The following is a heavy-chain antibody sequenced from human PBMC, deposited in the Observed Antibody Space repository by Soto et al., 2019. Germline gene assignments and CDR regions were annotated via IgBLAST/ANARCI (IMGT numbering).Heavy chain of an antibody. V-gene: IGHV3-23*01. CDR2: ISGSGGST. J-gene: IGHJ6*02. CDR3: AKDREDAIFGVVINGMDV. CDR1: GFTVSSYA. Sequence: PGGSLRLSCAASGFTVSSYARSWCRQAQGKGLEWVSAISGSGGSTYYADSVKGRFTISRDNSKNTLYLQMNSLRAEDTAVYYCAKDREDAIFGVVINGMDVWVQGTTVTVSS. D-gene: IGHD3-3*01.